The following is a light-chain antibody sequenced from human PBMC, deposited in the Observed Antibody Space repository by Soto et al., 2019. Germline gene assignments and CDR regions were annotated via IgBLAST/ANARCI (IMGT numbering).Light chain of an antibody. CDR2: AAS. CDR1: QGISSY. CDR3: QQYYSYPLT. Sequence: AIRMTQSPSSLSASTGDRVTITCRASQGISSYLAWYQQKPGKAPKLLIYAASTLQSGVPSRFSGSGSGTDFTLTISCLQSEDCATYYCQQYYSYPLTFGQGTKVEIK. V-gene: IGKV1-8*01. J-gene: IGKJ1*01.